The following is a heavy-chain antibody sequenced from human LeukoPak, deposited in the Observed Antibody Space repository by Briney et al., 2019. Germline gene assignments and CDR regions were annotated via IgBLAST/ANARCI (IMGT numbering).Heavy chain of an antibody. CDR2: IGISSNKI. CDR1: GFTFSGYH. V-gene: IGHV3-21*01. D-gene: IGHD5-12*01. CDR3: AKDGDFSGSLDY. J-gene: IGHJ4*02. Sequence: GGSLRLSCAASGFTFSGYHMSWIRQAPGKGLEWVSSIGISSNKIYYADSVKGRFTISRDNSKNTLYLQMNSLRAEDTAVYYCAKDGDFSGSLDYWGQGTLVTVSS.